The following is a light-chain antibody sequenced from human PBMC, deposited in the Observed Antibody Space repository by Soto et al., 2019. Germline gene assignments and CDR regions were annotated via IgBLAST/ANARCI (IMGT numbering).Light chain of an antibody. V-gene: IGLV2-18*02. CDR3: SSYTTSNTYV. Sequence: LTHPPSGSGAHRQSVAISCTGTSSDVGSYNRVSWYQQPPGTAPKLMIFDVSNRPSGVPDRFSGSKSGNTASLTISGLQAEDEAYYYCSSYTTSNTYVFGTGTKVTVL. J-gene: IGLJ1*01. CDR2: DVS. CDR1: SSDVGSYNR.